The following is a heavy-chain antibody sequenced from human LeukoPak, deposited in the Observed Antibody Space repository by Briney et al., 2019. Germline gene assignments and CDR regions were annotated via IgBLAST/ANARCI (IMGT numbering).Heavy chain of an antibody. CDR3: ASSPDRYCSSTSCLYYFDY. Sequence: SETLSLTCAVYGGSFSGYYWSWLRQPPGKGLEWIGEINHSGSTNYNPSLKSRVTISVDTSKNQFSLKLSSVTAADTAVYYCASSPDRYCSSTSCLYYFDYWGQGTLVTVSS. CDR2: INHSGST. J-gene: IGHJ4*02. CDR1: GGSFSGYY. V-gene: IGHV4-34*01. D-gene: IGHD2-2*01.